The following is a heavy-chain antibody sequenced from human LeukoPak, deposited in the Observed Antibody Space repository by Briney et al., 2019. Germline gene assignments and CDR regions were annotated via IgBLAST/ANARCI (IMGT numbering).Heavy chain of an antibody. CDR3: ARYCSSSRCLYYYYMDV. V-gene: IGHV3-33*01. J-gene: IGHJ6*03. CDR1: GFTFSNYG. Sequence: GGSLRLSCAASGFTFSNYGMHWVRQAPGKGLEWVAGIWYDGGYKYYADSVKGRFTISRDNAKDSLFLQMNSLRAEDTAVYYCARYCSSSRCLYYYYMDVWGKGTTVTVSS. CDR2: IWYDGGYK. D-gene: IGHD2-2*01.